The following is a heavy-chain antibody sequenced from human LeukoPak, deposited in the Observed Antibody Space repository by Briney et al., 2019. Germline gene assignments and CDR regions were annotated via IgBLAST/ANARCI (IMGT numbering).Heavy chain of an antibody. V-gene: IGHV1-18*01. CDR1: GYTFTSFG. J-gene: IGHJ4*02. CDR2: ISAYNGNT. CDR3: AREVLRFLEWPQEGDY. D-gene: IGHD3-3*01. Sequence: GASVKVSCKASGYTFTSFGISWVRQAPGQGLEWMGWISAYNGNTNYAQKLQGRVTMTTDTSTSTAYMELRSLRSDDTAVYYCAREVLRFLEWPQEGDYWGQGTLVTVSS.